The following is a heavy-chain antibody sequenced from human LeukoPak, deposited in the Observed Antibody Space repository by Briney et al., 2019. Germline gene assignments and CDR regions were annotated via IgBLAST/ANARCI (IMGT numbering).Heavy chain of an antibody. CDR3: ATHPDYGY. D-gene: IGHD4-17*01. CDR1: ADSFINYW. CDR2: IYPGDSDT. Sequence: AGESLQISCKGSADSFINYWIGWVRQMSGKGLEWMGSIYPGDSDTRYSPSFQGQVTMSVDESISTAYLQWSSLKASDTAMYYCATHPDYGYWGQGTLVTVSS. J-gene: IGHJ4*02. V-gene: IGHV5-51*01.